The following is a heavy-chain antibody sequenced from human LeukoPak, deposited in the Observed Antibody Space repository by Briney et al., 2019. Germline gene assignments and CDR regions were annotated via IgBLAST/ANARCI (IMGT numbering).Heavy chain of an antibody. J-gene: IGHJ5*02. CDR2: INHSGST. CDR1: GGSFSGYY. V-gene: IGHV4-34*01. Sequence: PSETLSLTCAVYGGSFSGYYWSWVRQPPGKGLEWVGEINHSGSTNYNPYPKSRVTTTANTTKNQFSLKLSSVTAADTAVYYCARPKRGFGPGGGFDPWGQGTLVTVSS. CDR3: ARPKRGFGPGGGFDP. D-gene: IGHD3-10*01.